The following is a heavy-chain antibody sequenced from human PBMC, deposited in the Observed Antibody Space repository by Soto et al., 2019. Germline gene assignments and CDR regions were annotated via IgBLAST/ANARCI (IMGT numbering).Heavy chain of an antibody. CDR2: ISYDGSNK. Sequence: GGSLRLSCAASGFTFSSYGMHWVRQAPGKGLEWVAVISYDGSNKYYADSVKGRFTISRDNSKNTLYLQMNSLRAEDTAVYYCAKELVDIVVVPAAMPDYYYMDVWGKGTTVTVSS. CDR1: GFTFSSYG. J-gene: IGHJ6*03. D-gene: IGHD2-2*01. V-gene: IGHV3-30*18. CDR3: AKELVDIVVVPAAMPDYYYMDV.